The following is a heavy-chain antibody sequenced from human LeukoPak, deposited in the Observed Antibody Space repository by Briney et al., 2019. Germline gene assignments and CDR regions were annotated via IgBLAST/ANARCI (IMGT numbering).Heavy chain of an antibody. CDR3: ARWVYGSGVFDY. CDR2: INHSGST. V-gene: IGHV4-34*01. CDR1: GGSFSGYY. J-gene: IGHJ4*02. D-gene: IGHD3-10*01. Sequence: PSGTLSLTCAVYGGSFSGYYWSWIRQPPGKGLEWIGEINHSGSTNYNPSLKSRVTISVDTSKNQFSLKLSSVTAADTAVYYCARWVYGSGVFDYWGQGTLVTVSS.